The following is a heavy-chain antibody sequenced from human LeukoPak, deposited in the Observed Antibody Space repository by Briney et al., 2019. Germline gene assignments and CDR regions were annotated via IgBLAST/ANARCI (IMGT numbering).Heavy chain of an antibody. CDR1: GGSISSYY. CDR3: ARDPAGEGYDI. CDR2: IYYSGST. V-gene: IGHV4-59*01. Sequence: PSETLSLTCTVSGGSISSYYWSWIRQPTGKGLEWIGYIYYSGSTNYNPSLKSRVTISVDTSKNQFSLKLSSVTAADTAVYYCARDPAGEGYDIWGQGTMVTVSS. D-gene: IGHD7-27*01. J-gene: IGHJ3*02.